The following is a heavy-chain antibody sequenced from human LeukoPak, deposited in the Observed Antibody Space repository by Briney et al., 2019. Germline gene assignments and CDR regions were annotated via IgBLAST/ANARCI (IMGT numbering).Heavy chain of an antibody. D-gene: IGHD3-3*01. CDR1: GFSFSNYG. CDR2: ISYDGSNE. J-gene: IGHJ4*02. V-gene: IGHV3-30*18. CDR3: VKGYYDFDY. Sequence: GGSLRLPCTASGFSFSNYGMHWVRQAPGKGLEWITVISYDGSNEYYADSVKGRFTISRDNSKITLYLQMNSLRAEDTAVYYCVKGYYDFDYWGQGTLVTVSS.